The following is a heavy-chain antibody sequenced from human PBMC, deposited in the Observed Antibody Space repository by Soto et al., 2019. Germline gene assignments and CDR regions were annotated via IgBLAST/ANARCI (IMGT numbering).Heavy chain of an antibody. CDR3: AKINYYGSGSYSQNWFDP. Sequence: QVQLVQSGAEVKKPGSSVKVSCKASGGTFSSYAISWVRQAPGQGLEWMGGIIPIFGTANYAQKFQGRVTITADESTGTAYMELSSLRSEDTAVYYCAKINYYGSGSYSQNWFDPWGQGTLVTVSS. CDR1: GGTFSSYA. D-gene: IGHD3-10*01. V-gene: IGHV1-69*01. J-gene: IGHJ5*02. CDR2: IIPIFGTA.